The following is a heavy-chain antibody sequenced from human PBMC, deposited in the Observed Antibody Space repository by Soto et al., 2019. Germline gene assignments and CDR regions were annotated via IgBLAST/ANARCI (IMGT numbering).Heavy chain of an antibody. D-gene: IGHD1-26*01. CDR1: GYTFTVYY. J-gene: IGHJ4*02. CDR3: ARDLAKGGGSAGFDY. V-gene: IGHV1-2*02. CDR2: INPKSGGT. Sequence: ASVKVSCKASGYTFTVYYMHWVRQAPGQGLERMGWINPKSGGTMYPQKFQGRVTMTWDTSISTAYMALTRLRPDDTAVYYCARDLAKGGGSAGFDYWGQGTLVTVSS.